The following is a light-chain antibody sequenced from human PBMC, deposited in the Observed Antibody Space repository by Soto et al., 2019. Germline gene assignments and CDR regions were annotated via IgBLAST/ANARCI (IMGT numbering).Light chain of an antibody. V-gene: IGLV2-14*01. J-gene: IGLJ2*01. Sequence: QSALTQPASVSGSPGQSITISCTVTSSDVGAYNYVSWYQHHPARAPKLIIFEVSHRPSGVSDRFSGSKSGNTAFLPISGLQTEDEADYYCTSYTRTRNLLFGGGTQLTVL. CDR1: SSDVGAYNY. CDR3: TSYTRTRNLL. CDR2: EVS.